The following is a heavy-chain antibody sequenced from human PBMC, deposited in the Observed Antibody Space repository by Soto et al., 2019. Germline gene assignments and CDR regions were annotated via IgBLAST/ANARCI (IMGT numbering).Heavy chain of an antibody. J-gene: IGHJ5*02. Sequence: SETLSLTCTVSGGSISSYYWSWIRQPPGKGLEWIGYIYYSGSTNYNPSLKSRVTISVDTSKNQFSLKLSSVTAADTAVYYCARGVVAFGGVIVIGFWFDPWGQGTLVTVSS. V-gene: IGHV4-59*01. CDR2: IYYSGST. CDR3: ARGVVAFGGVIVIGFWFDP. CDR1: GGSISSYY. D-gene: IGHD3-16*02.